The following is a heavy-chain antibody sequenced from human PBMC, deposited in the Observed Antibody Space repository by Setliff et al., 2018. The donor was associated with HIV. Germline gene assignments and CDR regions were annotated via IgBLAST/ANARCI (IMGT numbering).Heavy chain of an antibody. D-gene: IGHD5-12*01. CDR2: IYTSGST. Sequence: SETLSLTCTVSGGSISSRSYYWSWIRQPAGKGLEWIGRIYTSGSTNYNPSLKSRVTISVDTSKNQFSLKLRSVTAADTAVYYCARQPLYNDYDWRSYYFDYWGQGSLVTVSS. CDR1: GGSISSRSYY. J-gene: IGHJ4*02. V-gene: IGHV4-61*02. CDR3: ARQPLYNDYDWRSYYFDY.